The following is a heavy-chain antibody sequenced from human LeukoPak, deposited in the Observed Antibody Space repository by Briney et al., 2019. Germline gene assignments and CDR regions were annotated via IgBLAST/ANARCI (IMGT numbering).Heavy chain of an antibody. CDR3: AHPTEYSSSWYGNWFDP. CDR2: INSDGSST. V-gene: IGHV3-74*01. J-gene: IGHJ5*02. D-gene: IGHD6-13*01. Sequence: PGGSLRLSCAASGFTFSSYWMHWVRQAPGKGLVWVSRINSDGSSTSYADSVKGRFTISRDDAKNSLSLQMNSLRAEDTAVYYCAHPTEYSSSWYGNWFDPWGQGTLVTVSS. CDR1: GFTFSSYW.